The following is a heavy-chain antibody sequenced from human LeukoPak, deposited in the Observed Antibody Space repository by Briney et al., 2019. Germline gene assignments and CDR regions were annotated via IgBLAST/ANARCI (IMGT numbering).Heavy chain of an antibody. CDR3: APKGWFGETSNWFDP. J-gene: IGHJ5*02. CDR2: ISGGGGST. CDR1: GFTFSSYA. V-gene: IGHV3-23*01. D-gene: IGHD3-10*01. Sequence: GGSLRLSCAASGFTFSSYAMSWVRQAPEKGLEWVSTISGGGGSTYYADSVEGRFTISRDNSKNTLYLQMNSLRAEDTAVYYCAPKGWFGETSNWFDPWGQGTLVTVSS.